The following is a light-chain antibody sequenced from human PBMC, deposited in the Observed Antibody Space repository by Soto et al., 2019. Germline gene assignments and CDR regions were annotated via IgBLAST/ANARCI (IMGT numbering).Light chain of an antibody. CDR1: QSVSNNY. V-gene: IGKV3-20*01. CDR2: GAS. Sequence: EIVLTQSPGTLSLSPGERATLSCRASQSVSNNYLAWYQQKPGQAPRRLIFGASGRATGIPARFSGSGSGTDFTLTISRLEPDDFAVYYCQQYGTSPTFGQGNKVEIK. CDR3: QQYGTSPT. J-gene: IGKJ1*01.